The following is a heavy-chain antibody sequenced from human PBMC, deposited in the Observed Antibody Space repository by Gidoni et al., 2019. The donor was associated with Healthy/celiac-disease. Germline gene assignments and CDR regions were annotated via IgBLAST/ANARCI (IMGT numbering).Heavy chain of an antibody. CDR2: ISSSGSTI. Sequence: EVQLVESGGGLVKPGGSLRLSCAASGFTFSSYSMNWVRQAPGKGLEWVSSISSSGSTIYYADSVKGRFTISRDNAKNSLYLQMNSLRAEDTAVYYCARERPYYDSSGRNAFDIWGQGTMVTVSS. J-gene: IGHJ3*02. CDR1: GFTFSSYS. CDR3: ARERPYYDSSGRNAFDI. V-gene: IGHV3-21*01. D-gene: IGHD3-22*01.